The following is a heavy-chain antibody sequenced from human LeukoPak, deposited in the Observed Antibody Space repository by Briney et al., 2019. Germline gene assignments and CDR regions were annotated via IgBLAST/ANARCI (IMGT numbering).Heavy chain of an antibody. V-gene: IGHV4-38-2*02. D-gene: IGHD5-18*01. CDR3: ARERDTAMVHDY. Sequence: SETLSLTCAVSGYSISSGYYWGWIRPPPGKGLEWIGMIYHSGSTYYNPSLKRRVTISVDTSKNQFSLKLSSVTAADTAVYYCARERDTAMVHDYWGQGTLVTVSS. CDR1: GYSISSGYY. J-gene: IGHJ4*02. CDR2: IYHSGST.